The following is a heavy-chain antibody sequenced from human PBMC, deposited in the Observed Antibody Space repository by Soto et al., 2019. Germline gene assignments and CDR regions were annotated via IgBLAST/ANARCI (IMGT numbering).Heavy chain of an antibody. CDR1: GYTFTGYH. J-gene: IGHJ4*02. V-gene: IGHV1-2*02. D-gene: IGHD3-9*01. CDR3: ARDLKYCDILTGYYKEGYYVDY. CDR2: INPKSGGT. Sequence: ASVKVSFKGSGYTFTGYHMHWVRQAPGQGLELMGWINPKSGGTNYAQKFQGRVTMTRDTSFSTAYMELSRLRSDDTAIYYCARDLKYCDILTGYYKEGYYVDYWGQGTLVTVSS.